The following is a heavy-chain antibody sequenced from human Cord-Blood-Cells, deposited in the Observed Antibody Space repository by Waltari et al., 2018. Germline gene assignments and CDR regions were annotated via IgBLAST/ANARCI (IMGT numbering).Heavy chain of an antibody. J-gene: IGHJ5*02. D-gene: IGHD1-26*01. Sequence: QMQLVQSGPEVKKPGTSVKVSCKASGFTFTSSAVQWVRQARGQRLEWIGWIVVGSGNTNYAQKFQERVTITRDMSTSTAYMELSSLRSEDTAVYYCAALPIVGATNWFDPWGQGTLVTVSS. CDR3: AALPIVGATNWFDP. CDR2: IVVGSGNT. V-gene: IGHV1-58*01. CDR1: GFTFTSSA.